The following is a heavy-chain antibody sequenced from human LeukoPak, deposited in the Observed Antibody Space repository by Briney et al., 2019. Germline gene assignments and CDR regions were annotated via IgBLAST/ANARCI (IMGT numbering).Heavy chain of an antibody. CDR1: GESFRGYY. Sequence: SETLSLTCAVYGESFRGYYWTWIRQTPGKGPEWIGEIDHIGRTTYNPSLKSRVTISVDTSKNQFSLRLTSVTASDTAVYYCARPVRCSATTCTGPFDYWGQGTLVTVSS. D-gene: IGHD6-19*01. CDR3: ARPVRCSATTCTGPFDY. V-gene: IGHV4-34*01. CDR2: IDHIGRT. J-gene: IGHJ4*02.